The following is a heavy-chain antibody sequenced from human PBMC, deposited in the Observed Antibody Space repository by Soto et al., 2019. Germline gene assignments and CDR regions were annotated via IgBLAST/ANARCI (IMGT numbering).Heavy chain of an antibody. J-gene: IGHJ3*02. D-gene: IGHD5-18*01. Sequence: EVQLVESGGGLVQPGMSLRLSCAASGLTFDDYAMHWVRQATGKGLEWVSGISWTSGSIGYADSVKGRFTISRDNAKNSLYLQMNSLRAEDTALYYCSKDFMVSDTAMDEAFDIWGQGTMVTVSS. CDR2: ISWTSGSI. CDR1: GLTFDDYA. CDR3: SKDFMVSDTAMDEAFDI. V-gene: IGHV3-9*01.